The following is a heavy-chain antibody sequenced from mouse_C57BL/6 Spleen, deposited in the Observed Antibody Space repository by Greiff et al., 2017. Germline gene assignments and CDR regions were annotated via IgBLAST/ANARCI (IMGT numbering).Heavy chain of an antibody. J-gene: IGHJ1*03. CDR3: ARPRITNWYFDV. CDR2: INYDGSST. V-gene: IGHV5-16*01. Sequence: EVKLVESEGGLVQPGSSMKLSCTASGFTFSDYYMAWVRQVPEKGLEWVANINYDGSSTYYLDSLKSRFIISRDNAKNILYLQMSSLKSEDTATYYCARPRITNWYFDVWGTGTTVTVSS. CDR1: GFTFSDYY. D-gene: IGHD1-1*01.